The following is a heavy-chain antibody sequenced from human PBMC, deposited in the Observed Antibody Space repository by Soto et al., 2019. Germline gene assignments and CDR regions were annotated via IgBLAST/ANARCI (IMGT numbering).Heavy chain of an antibody. Sequence: SVKVSCKASGGTFSSYAISWVRQAPGQGLEWMGGVIPIFGTANYAQKFQGRVTITADESTSTAYMELSSLRSEDTAVYYCARDLENIVLVPAAILSHYYYGMDVWGQGTTVTVSS. D-gene: IGHD2-2*01. CDR2: VIPIFGTA. CDR3: ARDLENIVLVPAAILSHYYYGMDV. CDR1: GGTFSSYA. J-gene: IGHJ6*02. V-gene: IGHV1-69*13.